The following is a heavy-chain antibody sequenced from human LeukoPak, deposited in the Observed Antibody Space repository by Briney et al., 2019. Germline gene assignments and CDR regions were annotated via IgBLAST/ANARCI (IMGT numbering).Heavy chain of an antibody. CDR1: GGSISSYY. D-gene: IGHD4-17*01. J-gene: IGHJ3*02. Sequence: SETLSLTCTVSGGSISSYYWSWIRQPPGKGLEWVGYIYYIGSTNYNPSLKSRFTISLDTPKTQSSLKLSSVTAADPAVYYCARHIDYGAYPVPFDIWGQGTMVTVSS. CDR2: IYYIGST. CDR3: ARHIDYGAYPVPFDI. V-gene: IGHV4-59*08.